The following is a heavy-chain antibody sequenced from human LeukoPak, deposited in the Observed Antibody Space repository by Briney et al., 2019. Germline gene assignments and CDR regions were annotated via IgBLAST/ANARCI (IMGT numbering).Heavy chain of an antibody. CDR1: GGSISSYY. V-gene: IGHV4-4*07. Sequence: PSETLSLTCTVSGGSISSYYWSWIRQPAGKGLELIGRIYTSGSTNYNPSLKSRVTMSVDTSKNQFSLKLSSVTAADTAVYYCARVVPAAPEGIYYYGMDVWGQGTTVTVSS. J-gene: IGHJ6*02. CDR2: IYTSGST. CDR3: ARVVPAAPEGIYYYGMDV. D-gene: IGHD2-2*01.